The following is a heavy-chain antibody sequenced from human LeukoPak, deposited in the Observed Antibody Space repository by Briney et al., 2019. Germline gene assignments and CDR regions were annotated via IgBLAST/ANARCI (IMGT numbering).Heavy chain of an antibody. CDR2: IYSSGST. CDR3: ASSYYYYMDV. V-gene: IGHV4-59*01. D-gene: IGHD3-10*01. CDR1: GGSISSYY. Sequence: SETLSLTCNLSGGSISSYYWSWIRQPPGEGLEWIGYIYSSGSTTYNPSLKSRVTMSLDTSNNQVSLRLNSVTAADTAVYYCASSYYYYMDVWGKGTTVTVS. J-gene: IGHJ6*03.